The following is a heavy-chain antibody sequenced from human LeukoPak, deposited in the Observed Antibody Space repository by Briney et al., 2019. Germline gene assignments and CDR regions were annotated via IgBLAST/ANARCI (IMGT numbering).Heavy chain of an antibody. J-gene: IGHJ4*02. D-gene: IGHD6-13*01. CDR1: GYTFTGYY. CDR2: INPNSGGT. CDR3: AREVGRIAAAGTLGY. V-gene: IGHV1-2*02. Sequence: ASVKVSCKASGYTFTGYYVHWVRQAPGQGLEGMGWINPNSGGTNYAQKFQGRVTMTRDTSIITAFMELSRLRTDDTAVYYCAREVGRIAAAGTLGYWGQGTLVTVSS.